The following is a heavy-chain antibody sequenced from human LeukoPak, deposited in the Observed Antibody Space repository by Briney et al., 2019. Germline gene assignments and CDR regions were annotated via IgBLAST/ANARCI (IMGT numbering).Heavy chain of an antibody. Sequence: SETLSLTCTVSGGSISSYYWSWIRQPAGKGLEWIGRIYTRGSTNYNPSLKSRVTMPVDTSKNHFSRKLSSVAAADPAVYYCARDQGIAEAGDWYSDLWGRGTLVTVSS. D-gene: IGHD6-13*01. CDR1: GGSISSYY. J-gene: IGHJ2*01. CDR2: IYTRGST. V-gene: IGHV4-4*07. CDR3: ARDQGIAEAGDWYSDL.